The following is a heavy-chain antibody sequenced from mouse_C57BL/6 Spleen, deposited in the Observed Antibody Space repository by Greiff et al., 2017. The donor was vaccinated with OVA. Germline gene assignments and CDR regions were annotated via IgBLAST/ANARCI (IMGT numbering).Heavy chain of an antibody. CDR3: ARRSEYFDV. CDR1: GYTFTSYW. Sequence: QVQLQQPGAELVMPGASVKLSCKASGYTFTSYWMHWVKQRPGQGLEWIGEIDPSDSYTNYNQKFKGKSTLTVDKSSSTAYMQLSSLTSEDSAVYYCARRSEYFDVWGTGTTLTVSS. J-gene: IGHJ1*03. CDR2: IDPSDSYT. V-gene: IGHV1-69*01.